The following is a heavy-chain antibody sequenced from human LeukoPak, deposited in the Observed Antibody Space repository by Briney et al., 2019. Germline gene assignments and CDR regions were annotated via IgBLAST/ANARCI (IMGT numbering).Heavy chain of an antibody. J-gene: IGHJ3*02. V-gene: IGHV3-48*02. CDR3: ARDRGYGDYVGAFDI. CDR2: ISSSSSTI. D-gene: IGHD4-17*01. CDR1: GXTFSSYS. Sequence: PGGSLRLSCAASGXTFSSYSMNWVRQAPGKGLEWVSHISSSSSTIYYADSVKGRFTISRDNAKNSLYLQMNSLRDEDTAVYYCARDRGYGDYVGAFDIWGQGIMVTVSS.